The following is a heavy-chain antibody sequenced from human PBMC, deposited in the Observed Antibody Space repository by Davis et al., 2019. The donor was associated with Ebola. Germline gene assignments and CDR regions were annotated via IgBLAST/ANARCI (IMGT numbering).Heavy chain of an antibody. CDR1: GGSISSSSYY. D-gene: IGHD1-26*01. V-gene: IGHV4-39*01. CDR2: IYSSGST. J-gene: IGHJ4*02. CDR3: ARHTISGSYYRGPFDY. Sequence: MPSETLSLTCTVSGGSISSSSYYWGWIRQPPGKGLEWIGSIYSSGSTYYNASLKNRVTIYVDTYMNQFSLKLSSVTAADTSVYFCARHTISGSYYRGPFDYWGQGTLVTVSS.